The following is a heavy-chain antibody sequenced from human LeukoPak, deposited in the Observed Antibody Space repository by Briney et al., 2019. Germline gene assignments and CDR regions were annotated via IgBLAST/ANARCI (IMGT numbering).Heavy chain of an antibody. CDR2: IIPIFGTA. D-gene: IGHD1-26*01. V-gene: IGHV1-69*13. J-gene: IGHJ4*02. CDR3: ARDLSGSYHYFDY. Sequence: SVKVSCKASGGTFSSYAISWVRQAPGQGLEWMGGIIPIFGTANYAQKFQGSVTITADESTSTAYMELSSLRSEDTAVYYCARDLSGSYHYFDYWGQGTLVTVSS. CDR1: GGTFSSYA.